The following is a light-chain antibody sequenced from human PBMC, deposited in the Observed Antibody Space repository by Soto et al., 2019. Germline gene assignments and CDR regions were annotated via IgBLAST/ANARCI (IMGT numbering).Light chain of an antibody. CDR2: GAS. CDR1: QSVSSN. J-gene: IGKJ2*01. Sequence: EIVMTQSPATLSVSPGERATLSCRASQSVSSNLAWYQQKPGQAPRLLIYGASTRATGIPARFSGSGSGTEFTLTNRRLQSEDFSGYYWQQYNNWAQTFGQGTKLEIK. CDR3: QQYNNWAQT. V-gene: IGKV3-15*01.